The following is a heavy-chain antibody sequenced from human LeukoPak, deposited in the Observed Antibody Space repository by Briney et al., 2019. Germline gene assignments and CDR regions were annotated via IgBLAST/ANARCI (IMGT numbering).Heavy chain of an antibody. CDR2: IYPGDSDT. D-gene: IGHD4-17*01. J-gene: IGHJ4*02. Sequence: GESLKISCKGFGYIFTNYWIGRVRQMPGEGLEWMAIIYPGDSDTRYSPSYQGQVTMSADKSISTAYLQWSSLKASDTAMYYCARLGGSDDYVYFDYWGQGTLVTVSS. CDR3: ARLGGSDDYVYFDY. V-gene: IGHV5-51*01. CDR1: GYIFTNYW.